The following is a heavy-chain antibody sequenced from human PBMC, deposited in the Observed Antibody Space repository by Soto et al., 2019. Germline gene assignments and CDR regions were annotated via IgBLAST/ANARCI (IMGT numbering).Heavy chain of an antibody. D-gene: IGHD3-10*01. CDR2: IYYSGST. Sequence: QVQLQESGPGLVKPSEALSLTCTVSGGSISRYYWNWIRQPPGKGLEWIGYIYYSGSTNYTPSLKSRVTISVDTSKNQFSLKLSSVTAADTAVYYCARDPGSGSYYGWFDPWGQGTLVTVSS. CDR1: GGSISRYY. J-gene: IGHJ5*02. V-gene: IGHV4-59*01. CDR3: ARDPGSGSYYGWFDP.